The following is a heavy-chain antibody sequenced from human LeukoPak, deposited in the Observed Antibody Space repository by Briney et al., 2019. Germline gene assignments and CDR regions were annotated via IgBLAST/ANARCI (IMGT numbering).Heavy chain of an antibody. D-gene: IGHD1-26*01. V-gene: IGHV4-39*01. CDR3: ARHTLIVGANFNNWIDP. CDR1: GGYSSDCY. CDR2: IYYSGST. J-gene: IGHJ5*02. Sequence: SETLTLTCTLSGGYSSDCYWLVLRQPPGKGLEWIGSIYYSGSTYYNPSLKSRVTISVDTSKNQFSLKLSSVNAADTAVYYCARHTLIVGANFNNWIDPWGQGTLVTVSS.